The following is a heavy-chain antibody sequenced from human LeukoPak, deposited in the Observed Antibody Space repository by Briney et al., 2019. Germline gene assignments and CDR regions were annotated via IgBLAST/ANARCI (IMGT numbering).Heavy chain of an antibody. D-gene: IGHD4-17*01. J-gene: IGHJ3*02. CDR1: GGSFSGYY. CDR2: IYHSGST. CDR3: ARDYGDYDLSVTFDI. V-gene: IGHV4-34*01. Sequence: SETLSLTCAVYGGSFSGYYWSWIRQPPGKGLEWIGYIYHSGSTYYNPSLKSRVTMSVDTSKNQFSLKLSSVTAADTAVYYCARDYGDYDLSVTFDIWGQGTMVTVSS.